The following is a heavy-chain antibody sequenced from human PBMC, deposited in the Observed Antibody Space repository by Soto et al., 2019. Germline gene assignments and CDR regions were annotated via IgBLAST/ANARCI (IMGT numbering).Heavy chain of an antibody. CDR3: AQSYSGDRWLLDI. D-gene: IGHD3-22*01. J-gene: IGHJ3*02. Sequence: EVQLLESGGGLVQPGGSLRLSCAASGFTFSSYAMSWARQAPGKGLEWVSVISGSGGSTYYADSAKGRFTISRDISKNTLSLHMNRLRAEDTGVYYCAQSYSGDRWLLDIWGQGTMVTVSP. CDR1: GFTFSSYA. V-gene: IGHV3-23*01. CDR2: ISGSGGST.